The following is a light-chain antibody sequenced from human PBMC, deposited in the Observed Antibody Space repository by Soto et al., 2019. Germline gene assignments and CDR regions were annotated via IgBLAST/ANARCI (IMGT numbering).Light chain of an antibody. CDR1: RSVTNNY. V-gene: IGKV3-20*01. CDR2: GAS. J-gene: IGKJ5*01. CDR3: QQYVGSPIT. Sequence: PGERATLSCRASRSVTNNYLAWHQQKPGQTPRLLIYGASSRATGIPDRFSGSGSGTEFTLTISSLQSEDFALYYCQQYVGSPITFGQGTRLEIK.